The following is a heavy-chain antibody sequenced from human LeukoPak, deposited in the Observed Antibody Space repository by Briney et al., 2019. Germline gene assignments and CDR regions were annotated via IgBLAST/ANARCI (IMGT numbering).Heavy chain of an antibody. CDR1: GGSFSSYY. D-gene: IGHD1-1*01. CDR3: TRSTTATHAYDY. V-gene: IGHV4-4*07. CDR2: IFTSGST. J-gene: IGHJ4*02. Sequence: SETLSLTCTVSGGSFSSYYWNWIRQPAGMGLEWIGRIFTSGSTNYNPSLQSRVTMSVDTSKNQFSLKVRSVTAADTAVYYCTRSTTATHAYDYWGQGTLVTVSA.